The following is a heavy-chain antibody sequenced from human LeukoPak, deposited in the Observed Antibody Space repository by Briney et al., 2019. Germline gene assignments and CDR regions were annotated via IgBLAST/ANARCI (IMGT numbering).Heavy chain of an antibody. CDR3: ARDGVEQQLVHYFDY. CDR1: GFTVSSNY. CDR2: IYRSGTT. D-gene: IGHD6-13*01. Sequence: GGSLRLSCAASGFTVSSNYMTWVRQAPGKGLEWVSLIYRSGTTYYADAVKGRFTNSRDNSKNTVYLQMNSLRAEDTAVYYCARDGVEQQLVHYFDYWGQGTLVTVSS. J-gene: IGHJ4*02. V-gene: IGHV3-53*01.